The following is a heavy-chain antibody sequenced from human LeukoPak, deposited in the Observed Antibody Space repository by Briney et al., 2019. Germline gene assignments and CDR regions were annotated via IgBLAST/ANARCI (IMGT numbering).Heavy chain of an antibody. D-gene: IGHD6-13*01. CDR1: GFNVSNNY. Sequence: GGSLRPSCAASGFNVSNNYMSWVRQAPGKGLEWVSVIYRGGSTYYADSVKGRFTMSRDNSKNTVYLQMDSLRAEDTAVYYCARDRGAAAGNWGQGTLVTVSS. CDR3: ARDRGAAAGN. J-gene: IGHJ4*02. V-gene: IGHV3-53*01. CDR2: IYRGGST.